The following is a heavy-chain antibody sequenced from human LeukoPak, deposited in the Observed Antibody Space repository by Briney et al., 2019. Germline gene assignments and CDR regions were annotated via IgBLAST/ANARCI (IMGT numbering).Heavy chain of an antibody. V-gene: IGHV1-3*01. Sequence: GASVKVSCKASGYTFTSYAMHWVRQAPGQRLEWMGWINAGNGNTKYSQKFQGRVTITRDTSASTAYMELSSLRSEDTAVYYCARQLPHAIVVVPAAYLSFDYWGQGTLVTVSS. J-gene: IGHJ4*02. CDR2: INAGNGNT. D-gene: IGHD2-2*01. CDR1: GYTFTSYA. CDR3: ARQLPHAIVVVPAAYLSFDY.